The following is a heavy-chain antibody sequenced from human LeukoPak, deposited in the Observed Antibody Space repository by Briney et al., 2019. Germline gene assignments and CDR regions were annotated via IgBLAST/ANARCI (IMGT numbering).Heavy chain of an antibody. CDR1: GGSISSYY. J-gene: IGHJ3*02. CDR3: ARRFNSGNDDVFDI. Sequence: SETLSLTCTVSGGSISSYYWSWIRQPAGKGLEWIGRILTSGDTVYNPSLESRVTMSLDTSKNQFSLKLNSLTAADTAVYYCARRFNSGNDDVFDIWGQGTMVAVSS. CDR2: ILTSGDT. V-gene: IGHV4-4*07. D-gene: IGHD1-1*01.